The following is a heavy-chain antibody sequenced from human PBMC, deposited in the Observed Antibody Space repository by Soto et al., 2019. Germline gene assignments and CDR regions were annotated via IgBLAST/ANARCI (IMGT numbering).Heavy chain of an antibody. CDR1: GGSISSGGYF. V-gene: IGHV4-31*03. J-gene: IGHJ4*01. CDR3: ARGKSYGSGSYPNYFGY. D-gene: IGHD3-10*01. CDR2: ISYSGRT. Sequence: QVQLQESGPGLAKPSQTLSLICTVSGGSISSGGYFWSWIRQHPGKGLEWIGFISYSGRTYYNPSLQTRISLLVDSSNNQLSRMVSSGISAYTAVYCWARGKSYGSGSYPNYFGYWGHGTLVTVSS.